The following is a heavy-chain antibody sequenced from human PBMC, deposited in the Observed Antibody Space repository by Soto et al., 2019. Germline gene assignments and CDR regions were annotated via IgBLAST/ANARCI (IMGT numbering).Heavy chain of an antibody. D-gene: IGHD3-9*01. Sequence: PGGSLRLSCEASGFTFSSYAMSWVRQAPGKGLEWVSAISGSGGSTYYADSVKGQFTISRDNSKNTLYLQMNSLRAEDTAVYYCAKGYFDWLLTWFDPWGQGTLVTVSS. V-gene: IGHV3-23*01. J-gene: IGHJ5*02. CDR1: GFTFSSYA. CDR3: AKGYFDWLLTWFDP. CDR2: ISGSGGST.